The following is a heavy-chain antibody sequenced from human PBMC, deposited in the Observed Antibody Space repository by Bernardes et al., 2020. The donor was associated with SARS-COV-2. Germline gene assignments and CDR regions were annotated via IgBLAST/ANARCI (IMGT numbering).Heavy chain of an antibody. J-gene: IGHJ4*02. V-gene: IGHV4-61*02. CDR2: ISASGNT. Sequence: LSLTCAVSDDSISSGSFYWSWIRQPAGKGLEWVGRISASGNTNYNPSLRSRVTISVDTSKNQFSLKLTSVTAADTAVYYCARDGRISVPGSDYFDFWGQGT. D-gene: IGHD6-19*01. CDR3: ARDGRISVPGSDYFDF. CDR1: DDSISSGSFY.